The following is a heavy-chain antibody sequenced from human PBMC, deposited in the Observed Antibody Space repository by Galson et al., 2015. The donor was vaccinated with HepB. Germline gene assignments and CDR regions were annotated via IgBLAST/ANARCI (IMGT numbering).Heavy chain of an antibody. D-gene: IGHD7-27*01. J-gene: IGHJ4*02. V-gene: IGHV3-64*04. CDR1: GFTFNTHA. Sequence: SLRLSCAASGFTFNTHAMHWVRQAPGKGLEYVSAISSNGGSTYYADSVKGRFTISRDNSKSTLYLQMYSLRPEDTAVYYCARVLGRGKSDFWGRGTLVTVSS. CDR3: ARVLGRGKSDF. CDR2: ISSNGGST.